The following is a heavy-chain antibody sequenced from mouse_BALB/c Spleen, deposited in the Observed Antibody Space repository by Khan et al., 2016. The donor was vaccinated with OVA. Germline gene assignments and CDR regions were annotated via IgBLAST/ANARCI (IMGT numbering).Heavy chain of an antibody. V-gene: IGHV2-6-7*01. Sequence: QVRLQQSGPGLVAPSQSLSITCTVSGFSLTGYGVNWVRQPPGKGLEWLGMIWGDGSTDYNSALKSRLSITKDNSKSQVFLKMNSLQTDDTARYYCARAYYANYREAMDYWGQGNSVTVSP. CDR1: GFSLTGYG. J-gene: IGHJ4*01. CDR2: IWGDGST. D-gene: IGHD2-10*01. CDR3: ARAYYANYREAMDY.